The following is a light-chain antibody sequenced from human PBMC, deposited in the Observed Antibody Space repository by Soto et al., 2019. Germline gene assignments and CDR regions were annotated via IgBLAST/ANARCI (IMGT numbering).Light chain of an antibody. Sequence: QSALTQPASVSGSPGQSITISCTGTSSDVGGYNYVSWYQQHPGKAPKLMIYEVSNRPSGVSNRFSSSKSGNTASLTISVLQAEDAADYYCSSYTSSSTLVVFGGGTKLTVL. CDR3: SSYTSSSTLVV. V-gene: IGLV2-14*01. CDR2: EVS. J-gene: IGLJ2*01. CDR1: SSDVGGYNY.